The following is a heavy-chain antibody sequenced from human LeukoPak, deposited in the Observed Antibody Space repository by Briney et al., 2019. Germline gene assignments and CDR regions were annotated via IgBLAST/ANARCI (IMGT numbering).Heavy chain of an antibody. CDR3: ARDVDGASSMDV. V-gene: IGHV4-59*11. J-gene: IGHJ6*04. CDR1: GASIDSHY. D-gene: IGHD4/OR15-4a*01. Sequence: SETLSLTCSVSGASIDSHYWSWLRQSPGKRLEWIGCQHYRGYTSYNPSFNGRVTLSTDVSKSQFSLKMSSVTAADTAVYYCARDVDGASSMDVCGKGTPVTVSS. CDR2: QHYRGYT.